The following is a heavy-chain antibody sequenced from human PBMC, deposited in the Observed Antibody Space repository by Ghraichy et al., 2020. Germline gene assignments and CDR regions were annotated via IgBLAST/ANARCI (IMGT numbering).Heavy chain of an antibody. J-gene: IGHJ4*02. D-gene: IGHD3-10*01. CDR2: INHSGST. Sequence: SQTLSLTCAVYGGSFSGYYWSWIRQPPGKGLEWIGEINHSGSTNYNPSLKSRVTISVDTSKNQFSLKLSSVTAADTAVYYCARGPRNYGSGSYWGYWGQGTLVTVSS. V-gene: IGHV4-34*01. CDR3: ARGPRNYGSGSYWGY. CDR1: GGSFSGYY.